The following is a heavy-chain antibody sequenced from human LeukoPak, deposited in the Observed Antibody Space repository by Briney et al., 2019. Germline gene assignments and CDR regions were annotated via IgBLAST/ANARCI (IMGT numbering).Heavy chain of an antibody. J-gene: IGHJ4*02. V-gene: IGHV3-23*01. Sequence: GGSLRLSCAASGFTFSSYEMNWVRQAPGKGLEWVSSISGSGGSTYYADSVKGRFTISRDNSKNTLFLQMNSLKADDTAVYYCARVGSSGYYFDYWGQGTLVTVSS. CDR2: ISGSGGST. CDR1: GFTFSSYE. D-gene: IGHD3-22*01. CDR3: ARVGSSGYYFDY.